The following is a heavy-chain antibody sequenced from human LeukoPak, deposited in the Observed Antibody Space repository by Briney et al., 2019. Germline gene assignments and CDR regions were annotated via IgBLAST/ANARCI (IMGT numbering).Heavy chain of an antibody. J-gene: IGHJ6*02. CDR1: GYTLTELS. V-gene: IGHV1-24*01. CDR2: FDPEDGET. Sequence: GASVKVSCKVSGYTLTELSMHWVRQAPGKGLEWMGGFDPEDGETIYAQKFQGRVTMTEDTSTDTAYMELSSLRSEDTAVYYCATITINSAAYYYYGMDVWGQGTTVTVSS. D-gene: IGHD3-3*01. CDR3: ATITINSAAYYYYGMDV.